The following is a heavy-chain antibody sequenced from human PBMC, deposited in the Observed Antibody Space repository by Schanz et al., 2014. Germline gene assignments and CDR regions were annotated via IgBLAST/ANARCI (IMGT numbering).Heavy chain of an antibody. J-gene: IGHJ4*02. V-gene: IGHV7-4-1*02. CDR3: ARGEANWGQY. CDR2: INTNTGNP. D-gene: IGHD7-27*01. CDR1: GYNFTTYT. Sequence: QVQLVQSGSELTRPGASVKVSCKASGYNFTTYTMNWVRQAPGQGLEWMGWINTNTGNPTYAQGFTRRFVFSLDTSVSTAYLQISFLKADDTAVFFCARGEANWGQYWGQGTLVTVSS.